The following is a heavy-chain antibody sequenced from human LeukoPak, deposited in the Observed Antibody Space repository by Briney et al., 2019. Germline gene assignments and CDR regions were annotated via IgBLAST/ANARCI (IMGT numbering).Heavy chain of an antibody. J-gene: IGHJ3*02. V-gene: IGHV1-2*04. CDR2: INPNSGGT. D-gene: IGHD5-18*01. CDR1: GYTFTGYY. Sequence: ASVKVSCKASGYTFTGYYMHWVRQAPGQELEWMGWINPNSGGTNYAQKFQGWVTMTRDTSISTAYMELSRLRSDDTAVYYCARVDKIGYSYGLGAFDIWGQGTMVTVSS. CDR3: ARVDKIGYSYGLGAFDI.